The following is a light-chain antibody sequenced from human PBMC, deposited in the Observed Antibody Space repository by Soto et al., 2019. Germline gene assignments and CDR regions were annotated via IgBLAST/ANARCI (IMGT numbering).Light chain of an antibody. V-gene: IGKV1-5*03. Sequence: DIQMTQSPSSLSASVEDGVIITCRASQSISNHLNWFQQKAGKAPRLLIYEASRLESGVPSRISGSGSGTEFTLTISSLQPDDFATYYCQQYTSYPWTFGQGTKVDNK. J-gene: IGKJ1*01. CDR3: QQYTSYPWT. CDR2: EAS. CDR1: QSISNH.